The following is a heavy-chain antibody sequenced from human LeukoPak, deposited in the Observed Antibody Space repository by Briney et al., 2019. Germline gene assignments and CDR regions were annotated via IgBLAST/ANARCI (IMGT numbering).Heavy chain of an antibody. J-gene: IGHJ6*03. V-gene: IGHV3-23*01. D-gene: IGHD3-3*01. CDR3: AKMEGQRLYDYCMDV. CDR2: MSGSGYYT. Sequence: PGGSLRLSCAVSGFIFSNYAMTWVRQAPGKGLEWVSAMSGSGYYTYYVESVKGRFTISRDNSKNTLYLHMNSLRADDTAVYYCAKMEGQRLYDYCMDVWGRGTMVTVSS. CDR1: GFIFSNYA.